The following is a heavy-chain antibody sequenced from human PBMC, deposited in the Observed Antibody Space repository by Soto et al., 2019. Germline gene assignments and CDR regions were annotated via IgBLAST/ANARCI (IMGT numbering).Heavy chain of an antibody. J-gene: IGHJ5*02. CDR2: ISADNYNT. V-gene: IGHV1-18*01. CDR3: ARVVGALGHWFDP. D-gene: IGHD1-26*01. CDR1: GYTFTSYG. Sequence: QVQLVQSGAEVKKPGASVKVSCKASGYTFTSYGLSWVRQAPGQGLEWMGRISADNYNTNYSQKLQGRVTMTTDTSPSTAYMELRSLRSDDTAVYYCARVVGALGHWFDPWGQGTLVTVSS.